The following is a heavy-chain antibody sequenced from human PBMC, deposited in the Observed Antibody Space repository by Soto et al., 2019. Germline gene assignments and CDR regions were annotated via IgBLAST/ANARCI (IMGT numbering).Heavy chain of an antibody. CDR3: ARDYGYSYGSNYYYYYGMDV. V-gene: IGHV1-69*13. Sequence: ASVKVSCKASGGTFSSYAISWVRQAPGQGLEWMGGIIPIFGTANYAQKFQGRVTITADESTSTAYMELSSLRSADTAVYYCARDYGYSYGSNYYYYYGMDVWGQGTTVTVSS. D-gene: IGHD5-18*01. CDR1: GGTFSSYA. CDR2: IIPIFGTA. J-gene: IGHJ6*02.